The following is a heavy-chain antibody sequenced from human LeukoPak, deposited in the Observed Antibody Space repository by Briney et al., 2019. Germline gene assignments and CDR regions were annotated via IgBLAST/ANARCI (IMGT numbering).Heavy chain of an antibody. CDR3: ARDIAKGMDV. V-gene: IGHV4-38-2*02. J-gene: IGHJ6*04. Sequence: SETLSLTCTVSGYSSSRVYYWGWMRQPPGKGLEWIGSIYHSGSTYYNPSLKSRVTISVDTSKNQFSLKLSSVTAADTAVYYCARDIAKGMDVWGKGTTVTVSS. CDR1: GYSSSRVYY. D-gene: IGHD6-13*01. CDR2: IYHSGST.